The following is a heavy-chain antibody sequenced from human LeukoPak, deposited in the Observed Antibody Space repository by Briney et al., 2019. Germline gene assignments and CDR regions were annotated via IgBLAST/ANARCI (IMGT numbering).Heavy chain of an antibody. CDR2: ISGSGGTT. CDR1: GITLSNYG. D-gene: IGHD3-22*01. CDR3: AKRGVVIRVILVGFHKEAYYFDS. J-gene: IGHJ4*02. V-gene: IGHV3-23*01. Sequence: GGSLRLSCAVSGITLSNYGMSWVRQAPGKGLEWVAGISGSGGTTNYADSVKGRFTISRDNPKSTLFLHMNSLRAEDTAVYFCAKRGVVIRVILVGFHKEAYYFDSWGQGALVTVSS.